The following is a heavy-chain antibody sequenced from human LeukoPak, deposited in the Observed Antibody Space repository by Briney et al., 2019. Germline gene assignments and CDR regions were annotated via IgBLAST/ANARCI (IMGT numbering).Heavy chain of an antibody. CDR2: IYHSGTT. CDR3: ARDRDSSSLLDY. J-gene: IGHJ4*02. D-gene: IGHD6-6*01. V-gene: IGHV4-59*12. Sequence: SETLSLTCTVSGGSISSYYWSWIQQPPGKGLEWIGYIYHSGTTYYNPSLESRVTISVDWSGNQFSLNLNSVTAADTAVYYCARDRDSSSLLDYWGQGILVTVSS. CDR1: GGSISSYY.